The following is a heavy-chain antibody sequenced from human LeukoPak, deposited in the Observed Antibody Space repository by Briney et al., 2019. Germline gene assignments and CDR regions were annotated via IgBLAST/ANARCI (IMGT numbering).Heavy chain of an antibody. CDR3: AKGLESVYYGSGSYLPYFDY. CDR2: IFGSGGST. J-gene: IGHJ4*02. D-gene: IGHD3-10*01. Sequence: GSLRLSCAASRLSFSSYTMSWVRQAPGKGLEWVSTIFGSGGSTYYADSVKGRFTISRDNSENTLYLQMNSLRAEDTAVYYCAKGLESVYYGSGSYLPYFDYWAREPWSPSPQ. V-gene: IGHV3-23*01. CDR1: RLSFSSYT.